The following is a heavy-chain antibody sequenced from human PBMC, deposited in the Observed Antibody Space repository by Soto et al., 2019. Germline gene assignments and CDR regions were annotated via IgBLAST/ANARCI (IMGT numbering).Heavy chain of an antibody. V-gene: IGHV5-51*01. CDR3: ARLGEGYYDSSGYTEFDY. CDR2: IYPGDSDT. J-gene: IGHJ4*02. CDR1: GYSFTIYC. D-gene: IGHD3-22*01. Sequence: GESLKISCNGSGYSFTIYCIGLVLQMPGKGLEWMGIIYPGDSDTRYSPSFQGQVTISADKSISTAYLQWSSLKASDTAMYYCARLGEGYYDSSGYTEFDYWGQGTLVTVSS.